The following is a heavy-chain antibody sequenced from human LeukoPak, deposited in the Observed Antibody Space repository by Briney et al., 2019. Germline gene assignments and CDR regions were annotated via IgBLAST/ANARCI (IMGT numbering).Heavy chain of an antibody. CDR1: VFTFRSYE. Sequence: GGSVRLSCAASVFTFRSYEMNWDRPAPGKGLEGVSYIRSCGSTIYYADPVECRFTISRHNAKSSLYLQMNSLRAQDTAVYYCARGLTAAAYGGYWGQGTLVTVSS. CDR3: ARGLTAAAYGGY. CDR2: IRSCGSTI. D-gene: IGHD2-2*01. J-gene: IGHJ4*02. V-gene: IGHV3-48*03.